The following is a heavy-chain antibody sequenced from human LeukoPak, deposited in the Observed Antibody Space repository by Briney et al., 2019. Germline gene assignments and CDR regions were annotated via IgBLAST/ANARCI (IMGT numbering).Heavy chain of an antibody. J-gene: IGHJ1*01. CDR2: ISGSGGST. V-gene: IGHV3-23*01. D-gene: IGHD3-22*01. CDR1: GFTFSSYA. CDR3: AKDPTYYYDSSGYNEYFQH. Sequence: GGSLRLSCAASGFTFSSYAMSWVRQAPGKGLEWVSAISGSGGSTYYADSVKGRFTISRDNSKNTLYLQMNSLRAEDTAVYYCAKDPTYYYDSSGYNEYFQHWGQGTLVTVSS.